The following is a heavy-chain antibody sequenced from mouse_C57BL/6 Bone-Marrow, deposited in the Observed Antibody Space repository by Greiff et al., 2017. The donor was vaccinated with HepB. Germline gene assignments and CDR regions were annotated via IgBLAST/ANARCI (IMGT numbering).Heavy chain of an antibody. CDR2: IRLKSDNYAT. Sequence: LEESGGGFFPPGGSLQLSCVASGPLFSNYWMHWVRQSPEKGLEWVAQIRLKSDNYATHYAESVKGRFTISRDDSKSSVYLKMNNLRAEDTGIYYCTDLWLRRRRSGYFDYWGQGTTLTVSS. CDR1: GPLFSNYW. D-gene: IGHD2-2*01. CDR3: TDLWLRRRRSGYFDY. V-gene: IGHV6-3*01. J-gene: IGHJ2*01.